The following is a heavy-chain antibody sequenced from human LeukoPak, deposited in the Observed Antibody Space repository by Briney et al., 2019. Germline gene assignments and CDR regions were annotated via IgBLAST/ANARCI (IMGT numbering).Heavy chain of an antibody. Sequence: GGSLRLSCAASGFTFSSYEMNWVRQAPGKGLGWVSYISSSGSTIYYADSVKGRFTISRDNAKNSLYLQMNSLRAEDTAVYYCARGIGGYDILTGSLCYWGQGTLVTVSS. CDR3: ARGIGGYDILTGSLCY. CDR1: GFTFSSYE. CDR2: ISSSGSTI. D-gene: IGHD3-9*01. V-gene: IGHV3-48*03. J-gene: IGHJ4*02.